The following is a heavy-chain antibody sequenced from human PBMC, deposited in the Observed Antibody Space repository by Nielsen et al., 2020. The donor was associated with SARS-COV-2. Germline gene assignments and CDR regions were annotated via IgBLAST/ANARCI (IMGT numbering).Heavy chain of an antibody. Sequence: GESLKISCAASGFTFSSYAMHWVRQAPSKGLEWVAVISYDGSNKYYADSVKGRFTISRDNSKNTLYLQMNSLRAEDTAVYYCARDPAVAGTWGQGTLVTVSS. CDR1: GFTFSSYA. V-gene: IGHV3-30-3*01. CDR3: ARDPAVAGT. CDR2: ISYDGSNK. J-gene: IGHJ4*02. D-gene: IGHD6-19*01.